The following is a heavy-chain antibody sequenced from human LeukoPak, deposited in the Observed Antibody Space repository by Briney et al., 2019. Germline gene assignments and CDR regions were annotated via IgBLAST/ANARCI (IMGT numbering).Heavy chain of an antibody. J-gene: IGHJ4*02. CDR3: ARVSRYCSSTSCYTAEMEFDY. Sequence: GGSLRLSCAASGFTFSGFWMNWVRQAPGKGLEWVAIIKPAGSEEAYVDSVKGRFSISRDNARNSLYLQMNSLRAEDTAVYYCARVSRYCSSTSCYTAEMEFDYWGQGTLVTVSS. CDR2: IKPAGSEE. D-gene: IGHD2-2*02. CDR1: GFTFSGFW. V-gene: IGHV3-7*01.